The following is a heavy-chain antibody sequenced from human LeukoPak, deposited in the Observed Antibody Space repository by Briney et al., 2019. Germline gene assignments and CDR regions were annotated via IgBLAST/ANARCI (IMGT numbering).Heavy chain of an antibody. D-gene: IGHD2-15*01. CDR2: IRYDGSNK. CDR3: ARWAKSGGIYDAFDI. Sequence: GGSLRLSCAASGFTFSSYGMHWVRQAPGKGLEWVAFIRYDGSNKYYADSVKGRFTISRDNSKNTLYLQMNSLRAEDTAVYYCARWAKSGGIYDAFDIWGQGTMVTVSS. V-gene: IGHV3-30*02. CDR1: GFTFSSYG. J-gene: IGHJ3*02.